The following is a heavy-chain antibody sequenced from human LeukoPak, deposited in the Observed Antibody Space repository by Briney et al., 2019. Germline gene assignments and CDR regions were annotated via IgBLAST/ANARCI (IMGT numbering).Heavy chain of an antibody. D-gene: IGHD3-22*01. CDR2: IIPIFGTA. CDR1: GGTFCSYA. CDR3: ARSNYYDSSGYCDY. J-gene: IGHJ4*02. V-gene: IGHV1-69*05. Sequence: SVKVSCKASGGTFCSYAISWVRQAPGQGLEWMGRIIPIFGTANYAQKFQGRVTITTDESTSTAYMELSSLRSEDTAVYYCARSNYYDSSGYCDYWGQGTLVTVSS.